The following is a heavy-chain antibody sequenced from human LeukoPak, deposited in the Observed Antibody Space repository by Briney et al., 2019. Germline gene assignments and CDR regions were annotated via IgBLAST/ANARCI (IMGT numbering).Heavy chain of an antibody. CDR2: IYPGDSDT. CDR3: ARFQSGAPHKSGYYLDH. D-gene: IGHD3-22*01. Sequence: GESLKISCQGSGYSFTTYWIGWVRQMPGKGLEWMGLIYPGDSDTRYSPSFQGQVTISADKSVTAAYLQWSSLKASDTAMYYCARFQSGAPHKSGYYLDHWGQGTLVTVSS. J-gene: IGHJ4*02. V-gene: IGHV5-51*01. CDR1: GYSFTTYW.